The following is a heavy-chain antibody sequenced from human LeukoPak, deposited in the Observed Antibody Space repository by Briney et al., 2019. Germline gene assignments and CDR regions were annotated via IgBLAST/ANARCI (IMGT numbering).Heavy chain of an antibody. D-gene: IGHD6-6*01. J-gene: IGHJ4*02. V-gene: IGHV3-21*06. CDR3: ARGLSGYASSLGY. Sequence: GGSLRLSRAASGFTFSSYSMNWVRQAPGKGLEWVSSISSSSSYIYYADSVKGRFTISRDNAKNSLYLQMDSLGPDDTAVYYCARGLSGYASSLGYWGQGTLVTVSA. CDR1: GFTFSSYS. CDR2: ISSSSSYI.